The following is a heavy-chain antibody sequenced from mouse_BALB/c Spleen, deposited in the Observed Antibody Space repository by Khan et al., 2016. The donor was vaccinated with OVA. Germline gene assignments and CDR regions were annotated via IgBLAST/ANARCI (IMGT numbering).Heavy chain of an antibody. CDR2: ISDGGSYT. Sequence: EVELVESGGGLVKPGGSLKLSCAASGFTFSDSYMYWVRQTPEKRLEWVATISDGGSYTYYLDSVKGRFTISGDDAKNNLYLQMNSVKSEDTAMYYCARGCYGNPFAYWGQGTLVTVSA. V-gene: IGHV5-4*02. CDR1: GFTFSDSY. CDR3: ARGCYGNPFAY. D-gene: IGHD2-1*01. J-gene: IGHJ3*01.